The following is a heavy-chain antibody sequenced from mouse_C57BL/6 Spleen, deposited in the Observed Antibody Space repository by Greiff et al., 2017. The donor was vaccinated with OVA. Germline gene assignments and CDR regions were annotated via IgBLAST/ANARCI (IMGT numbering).Heavy chain of an antibody. Sequence: QVQLQQPGAELVKPGASVKLSCKASGYTFTSYWMHWVKQRPGQGLEWIGMIHPNSGSTNYNEKFKSKATLTVDKSSSTAYMQLSSLTSEDAAVYYCVSYGNYGAYWGQGTLVTVSA. CDR1: GYTFTSYW. CDR3: VSYGNYGAY. D-gene: IGHD2-1*01. J-gene: IGHJ3*01. CDR2: IHPNSGST. V-gene: IGHV1-64*01.